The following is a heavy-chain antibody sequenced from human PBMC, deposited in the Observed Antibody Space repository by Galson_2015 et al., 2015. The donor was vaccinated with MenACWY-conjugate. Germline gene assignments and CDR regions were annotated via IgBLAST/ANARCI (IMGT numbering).Heavy chain of an antibody. CDR1: GFSFNNYW. D-gene: IGHD1-1*01. V-gene: IGHV3-74*01. J-gene: IGHJ4*02. Sequence: SLRLSCAASGFSFNNYWMNWVRHPPGQGLEWISYIKGDGSFSNYADSVKGRFTISTDNAKNMVYLQMDGLGDEDTAVYFCARDNNWSFASWAPGTLVTVSS. CDR2: IKGDGSFS. CDR3: ARDNNWSFAS.